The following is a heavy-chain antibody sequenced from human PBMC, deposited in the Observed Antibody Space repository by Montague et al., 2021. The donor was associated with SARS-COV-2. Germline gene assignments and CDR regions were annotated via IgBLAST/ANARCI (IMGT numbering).Heavy chain of an antibody. J-gene: IGHJ6*02. D-gene: IGHD3-9*01. CDR1: GFTFSSNY. CDR3: ARDLRYFDRKGYYYYGMDV. Sequence: SLRLSCAASGFTFSSNYMSWVRQAPGKGLEWDSVIYSGGSTYYADSVKGRFTISRDNSKNTLYLQMNSLRAEDTAVYYCARDLRYFDRKGYYYYGMDVWGQGTTVTVSS. V-gene: IGHV3-66*01. CDR2: IYSGGST.